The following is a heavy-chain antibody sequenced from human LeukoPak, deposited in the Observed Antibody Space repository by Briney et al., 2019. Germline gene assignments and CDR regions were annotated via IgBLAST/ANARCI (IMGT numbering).Heavy chain of an antibody. CDR1: GYSFTSYW. CDR2: IDPSDSYT. D-gene: IGHD3-22*01. J-gene: IGHJ4*02. CDR3: ARAAYYYDRSGYYIGYFDY. V-gene: IGHV5-10-1*01. Sequence: GESLRISCKGSGYSFTSYWISWVRQMPGKGLEWMGNIDPSDSYTNYSPSFQGHVTISADKSISTAYLQWSSLKASDTAMYYCARAAYYYDRSGYYIGYFDYWGQGTLVTVSS.